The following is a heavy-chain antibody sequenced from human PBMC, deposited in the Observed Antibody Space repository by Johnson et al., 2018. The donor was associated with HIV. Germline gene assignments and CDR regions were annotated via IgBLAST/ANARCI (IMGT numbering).Heavy chain of an antibody. CDR2: IRYDGSNK. CDR3: ARDGRDLVTRGSFDV. Sequence: QVQLVESGGGVVQPGGSLRLSCAASGFTFSSYGMHWVRQAPGKGLEWVAFIRYDGSNKYYADSVKGRFTISRDNSKNTLYLQMNSLRAEDTAVYYCARDGRDLVTRGSFDVWGQGTVVTVSS. D-gene: IGHD5-18*01. J-gene: IGHJ3*01. CDR1: GFTFSSYG. V-gene: IGHV3-30*02.